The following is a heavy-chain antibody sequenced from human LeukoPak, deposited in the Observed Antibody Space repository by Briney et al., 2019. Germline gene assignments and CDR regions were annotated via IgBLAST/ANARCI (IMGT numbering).Heavy chain of an antibody. D-gene: IGHD6-19*01. J-gene: IGHJ4*02. Sequence: GGSLRLSCAASGFTFSSYSMIWVRQAPGKGLEWVSYISSSSSTTYYADSVKGRFTISRDNAKNSLYLHKNSLRDEDTAVYYCAKDEWQWLAIDHWGQGTLVTVSS. CDR3: AKDEWQWLAIDH. V-gene: IGHV3-48*02. CDR1: GFTFSSYS. CDR2: ISSSSSTT.